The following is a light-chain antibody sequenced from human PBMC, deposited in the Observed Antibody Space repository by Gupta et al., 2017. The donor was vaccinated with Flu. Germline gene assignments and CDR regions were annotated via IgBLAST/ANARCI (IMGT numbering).Light chain of an antibody. V-gene: IGKV1-39*01. CDR1: ESISIY. Sequence: GDRVTISCRASESISIYLNWYQHKVGKAPKLLIYGATSLQSGVPSRFSGSGFATDFTLTITSLQPEDFATYYCQQGYGTPYTFGQGTKLDIK. CDR3: QQGYGTPYT. J-gene: IGKJ2*01. CDR2: GAT.